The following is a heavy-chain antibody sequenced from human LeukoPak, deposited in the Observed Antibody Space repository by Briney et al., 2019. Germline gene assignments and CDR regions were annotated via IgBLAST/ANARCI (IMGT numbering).Heavy chain of an antibody. Sequence: PGGSLRLSCAASGFTFSSYSMNWVRQTPGKGLEWVSSISSGSGYIHYADSVKGRFTISRDNAKKSLYLQMNSLRAEDTAVYYCARDGLGIGYWGQGTLVTVSS. D-gene: IGHD3-10*01. CDR1: GFTFSSYS. CDR3: ARDGLGIGY. J-gene: IGHJ4*02. CDR2: ISSGSGYI. V-gene: IGHV3-21*01.